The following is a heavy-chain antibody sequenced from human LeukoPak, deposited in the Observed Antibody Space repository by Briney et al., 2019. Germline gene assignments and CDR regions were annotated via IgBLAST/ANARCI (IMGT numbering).Heavy chain of an antibody. V-gene: IGHV3-49*04. J-gene: IGHJ4*02. CDR3: TRDYYNFDY. D-gene: IGHD3-22*01. CDR2: IRSKAYGGTT. Sequence: GGSLRLSCTASGFTFGDYAMSWVRQAPGKGLEGVGFIRSKAYGGTTEYAASVKGRFTISRDDSKSIAYLQMNSLKTEDTAVYYCTRDYYNFDYWGQGTLVTVSS. CDR1: GFTFGDYA.